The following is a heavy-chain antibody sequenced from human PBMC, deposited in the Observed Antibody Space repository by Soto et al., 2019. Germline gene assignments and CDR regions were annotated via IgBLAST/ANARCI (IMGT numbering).Heavy chain of an antibody. D-gene: IGHD6-6*01. CDR1: GGSIISSNW. V-gene: IGHV4-4*02. CDR3: ARTEAARRRVVSDYNYGMDV. CDR2: IYHSGST. J-gene: IGHJ6*02. Sequence: TSETLSRTCAVSGGSIISSNWWSFVRQPPGKGLEWIGEIYHSGSTNYNPSLKSRVTISVDKSKNQFSLKLSSVTAADTAVYYCARTEAARRRVVSDYNYGMDVWGQGTTVTVSS.